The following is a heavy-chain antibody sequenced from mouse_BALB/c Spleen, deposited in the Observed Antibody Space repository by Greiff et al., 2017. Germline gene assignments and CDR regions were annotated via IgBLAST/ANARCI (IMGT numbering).Heavy chain of an antibody. J-gene: IGHJ4*01. V-gene: IGHV2-2*02. Sequence: QVQLQESGPGLVQPSQSLSITCTVSGFSLTSYGVHWVRQSPGKGLEWLGVIWSGGSTDYNAAFISRLSISKDNSKSQVFFKMNSLQANDTAIYYCARGVVGQAMDYWGQGTSVTVSS. CDR3: ARGVVGQAMDY. D-gene: IGHD1-1*01. CDR1: GFSLTSYG. CDR2: IWSGGST.